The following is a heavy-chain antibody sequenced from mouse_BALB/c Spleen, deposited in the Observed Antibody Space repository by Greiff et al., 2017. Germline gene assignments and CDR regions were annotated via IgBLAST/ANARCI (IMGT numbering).Heavy chain of an antibody. D-gene: IGHD1-2*01. Sequence: QVQLQQSGPGLVAPSQSLSITCTVSGFSLTSYGVHWVRQPPGKGLEWLGVIWAGGSTNYNSALMSRLSISKDNSKSQVFLKMNSLQTDDTAMYYCARDRGYGSWYFDVWGAGTTVTVSS. V-gene: IGHV2-9*02. CDR2: IWAGGST. CDR3: ARDRGYGSWYFDV. J-gene: IGHJ1*01. CDR1: GFSLTSYG.